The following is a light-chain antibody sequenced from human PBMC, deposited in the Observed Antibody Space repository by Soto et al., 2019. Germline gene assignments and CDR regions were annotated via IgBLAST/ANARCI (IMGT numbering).Light chain of an antibody. Sequence: QSALTQPASVSGSPGQSITISCTGTSSDVGGYNYVSWYQQHPGKASKLMIYDVSNRPSGVSNRFSGSKSGKTASLTISGLQAEDEADYYCGSYTSGNSMLFGAGTKLTVL. CDR2: DVS. CDR1: SSDVGGYNY. CDR3: GSYTSGNSML. J-gene: IGLJ2*01. V-gene: IGLV2-14*01.